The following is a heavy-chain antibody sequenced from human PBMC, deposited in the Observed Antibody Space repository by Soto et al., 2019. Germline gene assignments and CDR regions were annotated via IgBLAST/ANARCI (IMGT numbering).Heavy chain of an antibody. V-gene: IGHV3-23*01. J-gene: IGHJ6*02. D-gene: IGHD3-16*01. Sequence: EVQLLESGGGLVQPGGSLRLSCAASGFTFSSYAMSWVRQAPGKGLEWVSAISGSGGSTYYADSVKGRFTISRDNSKNPLYLQMNSLRAEDTAVYYCAKEEGGAGGLRYYYGMDVWGQGTTVTVSS. CDR3: AKEEGGAGGLRYYYGMDV. CDR1: GFTFSSYA. CDR2: ISGSGGST.